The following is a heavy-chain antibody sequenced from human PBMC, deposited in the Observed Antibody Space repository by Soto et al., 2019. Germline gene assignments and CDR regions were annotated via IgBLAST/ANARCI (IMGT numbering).Heavy chain of an antibody. CDR2: ISSSSSTI. J-gene: IGHJ4*02. Sequence: PGGSLRLSCAASGFTFSSYIMNWVRQAPGKGLEWVSYISSSSSTIYYADSVKGRLTISRDNAKNSLYLQMNSLRAEDTAVYYCARGYYDSSGYYWVFDYWGQGTLVTVSS. D-gene: IGHD3-22*01. V-gene: IGHV3-48*01. CDR1: GFTFSSYI. CDR3: ARGYYDSSGYYWVFDY.